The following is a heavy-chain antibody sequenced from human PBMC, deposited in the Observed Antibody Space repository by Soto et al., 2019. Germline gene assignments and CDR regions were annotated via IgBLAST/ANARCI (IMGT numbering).Heavy chain of an antibody. CDR1: GGTFSNYA. V-gene: IGHV1-69*13. J-gene: IGHJ4*02. D-gene: IGHD2-2*01. Sequence: ASVKVSSKAPGGTFSNYAISWGRQAPGQGLEWMGGIIPIFGTANYAQKFQGRVTITADESTSTAYMELSSLRSEDTAVCYCASALIGYCSSTSCYENILFDYWGQGTLVTVSS. CDR2: IIPIFGTA. CDR3: ASALIGYCSSTSCYENILFDY.